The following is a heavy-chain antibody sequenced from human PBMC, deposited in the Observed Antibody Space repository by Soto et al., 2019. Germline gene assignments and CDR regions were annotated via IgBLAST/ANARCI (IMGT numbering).Heavy chain of an antibody. CDR3: AKGLLAIVGTTLPRDAFNI. CDR2: ISHDGSYK. Sequence: PGGSLRLSCAASGFSFTTYVMHWVRQALGKGLEWVAVISHDGSYKYYGDAVKGRFTISRDTSKNAVYLEMNSLRPEDTAVYYCAKGLLAIVGTTLPRDAFNIWGQGTMVTVSS. CDR1: GFSFTTYV. D-gene: IGHD1-26*01. J-gene: IGHJ3*02. V-gene: IGHV3-30*18.